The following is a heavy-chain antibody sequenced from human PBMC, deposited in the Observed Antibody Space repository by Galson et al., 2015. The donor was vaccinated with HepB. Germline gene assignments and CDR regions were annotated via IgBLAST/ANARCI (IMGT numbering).Heavy chain of an antibody. D-gene: IGHD3-22*01. Sequence: SLRLSCAASGFTFSDYYMSWIRQAPGKGLEWVSYISSSSSYTNYADSVKGRFTISRDNAQNSLYVQMNSLRAEDTAVYYCARERGIVVVTTGAFDTWGQGTMVTVSS. CDR2: ISSSSSYT. CDR1: GFTFSDYY. V-gene: IGHV3-11*05. CDR3: ARERGIVVVTTGAFDT. J-gene: IGHJ3*02.